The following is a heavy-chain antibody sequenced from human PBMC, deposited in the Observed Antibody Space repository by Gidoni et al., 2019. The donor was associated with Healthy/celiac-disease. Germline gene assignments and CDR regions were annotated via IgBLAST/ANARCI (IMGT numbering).Heavy chain of an antibody. J-gene: IGHJ6*02. CDR1: GGSFSGYY. D-gene: IGHD2-2*01. CDR3: ARGKRGSTSFTYYYYYGMDV. Sequence: QVQLQQWGAGLLKPSETLSLTCAVYGGSFSGYYWSWIRQPPGKGLEWIGEIHHRGSTNYTPSLQSRVTISVDTSKNQFSLKLSSVTAADTAVYYCARGKRGSTSFTYYYYYGMDVWGQGTTVTVSS. V-gene: IGHV4-34*01. CDR2: IHHRGST.